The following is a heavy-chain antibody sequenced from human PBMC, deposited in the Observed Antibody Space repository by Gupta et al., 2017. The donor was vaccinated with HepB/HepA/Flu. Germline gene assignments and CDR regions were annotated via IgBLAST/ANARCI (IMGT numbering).Heavy chain of an antibody. CDR2: IYYTGST. D-gene: IGHD1-26*01. V-gene: IGHV4-59*08. CDR3: ARQGGGSYFENWFDP. Sequence: QVQLQESGPGLVKPSETLSLTCTVPGGSISSYYWSWIRQPPGKGLEWIGYIYYTGSTNYNPSLKSRVTMSVDTSKNQFSLKLSSVTAADTAVYYCARQGGGSYFENWFDPWGQGTLVTVSS. J-gene: IGHJ5*02. CDR1: GGSISSYY.